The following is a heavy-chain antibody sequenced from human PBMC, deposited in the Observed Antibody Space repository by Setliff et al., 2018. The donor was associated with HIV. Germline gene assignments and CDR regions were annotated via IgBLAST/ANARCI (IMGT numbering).Heavy chain of an antibody. J-gene: IGHJ4*02. Sequence: PGGSLRLSCAASGFTFSNYEMSWVRQAPGKGLEWVSYISSSAESIYYADSVKGRFTIFRDNAKKSLYLQMNSLRAEDTAVYFCARALWYWGQGALVTVSS. CDR2: ISSSAESI. CDR1: GFTFSNYE. CDR3: ARALWY. V-gene: IGHV3-48*03.